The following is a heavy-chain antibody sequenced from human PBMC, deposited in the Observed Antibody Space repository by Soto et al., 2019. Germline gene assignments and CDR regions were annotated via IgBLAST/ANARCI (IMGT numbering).Heavy chain of an antibody. V-gene: IGHV5-51*01. CDR1: GYSFTTYW. D-gene: IGHD4-4*01. CDR3: ARHEQFYYYYYGMDV. J-gene: IGHJ6*04. Sequence: PGESLKISCKASGYSFTTYWIAWVRQMPGKGLEWMGIINPGDSDIRYSPSFQGQATISADNSISTAYLQWSSLKASDTAMYYCARHEQFYYYYYGMDVWGKGTAVTVAS. CDR2: INPGDSDI.